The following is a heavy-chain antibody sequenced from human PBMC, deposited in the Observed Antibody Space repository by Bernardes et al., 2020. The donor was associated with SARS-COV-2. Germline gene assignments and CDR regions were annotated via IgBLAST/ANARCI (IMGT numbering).Heavy chain of an antibody. D-gene: IGHD6-13*01. CDR2: IWYDGSNK. V-gene: IGHV3-33*01. CDR1: GFTFSSYG. J-gene: IGHJ4*02. CDR3: ARIAAAGTASFDY. Sequence: GGSLRLSCAASGFTFSSYGMHWVRQAPGKGLEWVAVIWYDGSNKYYADSVKGRFTISRDNSKNTRYLQMNSLRAEDTAVYYCARIAAAGTASFDYWGQGTLVTVSS.